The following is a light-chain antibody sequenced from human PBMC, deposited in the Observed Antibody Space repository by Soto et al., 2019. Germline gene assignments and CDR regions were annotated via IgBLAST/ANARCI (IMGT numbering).Light chain of an antibody. V-gene: IGLV2-8*01. CDR1: SSDVGFYDY. CDR3: SSYVGNNNHHA. Sequence: QSVLTQPPSASGSPGQSVTVSCTGTSSDVGFYDYVSWYQQHPGKAPKLIIYEVSKRPSGAPDRFSGSKSGNSASLTVSGLQAEDEADYYCSSYVGNNNHHAFGTGTKVTVL. CDR2: EVS. J-gene: IGLJ1*01.